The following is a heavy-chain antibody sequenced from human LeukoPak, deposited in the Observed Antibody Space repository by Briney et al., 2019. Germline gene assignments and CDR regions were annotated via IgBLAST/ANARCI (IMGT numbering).Heavy chain of an antibody. CDR1: GYTLTELS. Sequence: GASVKVSCKVSGYTLTELSLHGVRQAPGKGLEWMGGFDPEDGETIYAQKFQGRVTMTEDTSTDTAYMELSSLRSEDTAVYYCATASSIAASGWFDPWGQGTLVTVSS. CDR2: FDPEDGET. J-gene: IGHJ5*02. V-gene: IGHV1-24*01. CDR3: ATASSIAASGWFDP. D-gene: IGHD6-6*01.